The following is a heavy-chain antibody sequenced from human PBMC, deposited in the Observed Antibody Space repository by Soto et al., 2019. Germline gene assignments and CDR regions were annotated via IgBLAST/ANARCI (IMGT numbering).Heavy chain of an antibody. CDR2: ISYDGSNK. D-gene: IGHD6-13*01. Sequence: GGSLRLSCAASGFTFSSYAMHWVRQAPGKGLEWVAVISYDGSNKYYADSVKGRFTISRDNSRNTLYLQMNSLRAEDTAVYYCARAAEAGTSRSWFDPWGQGTLVTVSS. V-gene: IGHV3-30-3*01. CDR1: GFTFSSYA. J-gene: IGHJ5*02. CDR3: ARAAEAGTSRSWFDP.